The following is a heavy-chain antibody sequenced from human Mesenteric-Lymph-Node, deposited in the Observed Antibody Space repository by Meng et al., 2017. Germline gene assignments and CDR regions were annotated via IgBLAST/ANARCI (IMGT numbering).Heavy chain of an antibody. CDR1: GFTFSSSW. J-gene: IGHJ4*02. CDR2: INEDGSTT. CDR3: AGNWGSDY. D-gene: IGHD7-27*01. V-gene: IGHV3-74*01. Sequence: EVQLVESGGDLVQPGGSLRLSCAASGFTFSSSWMHWVRQAPGKGLVWVSRINEDGSTTSYADSVKGRFTISRDNAKNTLYLEMNSLRAEDTAVYYCAGNWGSDYWGQGTLVTVSS.